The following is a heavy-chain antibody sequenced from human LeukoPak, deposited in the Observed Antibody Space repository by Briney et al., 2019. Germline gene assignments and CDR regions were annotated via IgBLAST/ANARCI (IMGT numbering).Heavy chain of an antibody. J-gene: IGHJ4*02. V-gene: IGHV4-34*01. CDR2: INHSGST. CDR1: GGSFSGYY. Sequence: SETLSFTCAVYGGSFSGYYWSWIRQPPGKGLEWIGEINHSGSTNHNPSLKSRVTISVDTSKNQFSLKLSSVTAADTAVYYCAGVATVTTGVDYWGQGTLVTVSS. D-gene: IGHD4-17*01. CDR3: AGVATVTTGVDY.